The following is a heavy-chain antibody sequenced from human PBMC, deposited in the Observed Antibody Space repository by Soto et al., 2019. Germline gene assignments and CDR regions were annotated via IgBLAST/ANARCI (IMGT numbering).Heavy chain of an antibody. Sequence: QVQLQESGPGLVKPSETLSLTCTVSGGSISSYYWSWIRQPPGKGLEWIGYIYYSGSTNYNPSLKSRVAISVDTSKNQFSLKLSSVTAADTAVYYCAREGLTGTIGLYYYSGMAVWGQGTTVTVSS. CDR2: IYYSGST. CDR1: GGSISSYY. CDR3: AREGLTGTIGLYYYSGMAV. D-gene: IGHD1-7*01. J-gene: IGHJ6*02. V-gene: IGHV4-59*01.